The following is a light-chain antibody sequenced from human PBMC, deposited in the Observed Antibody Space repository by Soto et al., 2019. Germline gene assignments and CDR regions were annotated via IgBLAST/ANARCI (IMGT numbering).Light chain of an antibody. V-gene: IGLV6-57*04. Sequence: NFMLTQPHSVSESPGKTVTISCTRSSGSIASNYVQWYQQRPGSAPTTVIYEDNQRPSGVPDRFSGSIDSSSNSASLTISGLKTEDEADCYCQSYDSSNVVFGGGTKLTVL. J-gene: IGLJ2*01. CDR2: EDN. CDR1: SGSIASNY. CDR3: QSYDSSNVV.